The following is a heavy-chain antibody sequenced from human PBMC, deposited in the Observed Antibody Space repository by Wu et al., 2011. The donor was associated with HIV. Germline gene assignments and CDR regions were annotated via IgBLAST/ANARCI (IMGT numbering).Heavy chain of an antibody. D-gene: IGHD2-2*01. J-gene: IGHJ6*03. CDR1: GATFSTYA. CDR2: IIPIFGTA. Sequence: QVQLVQSGAEVKKPGSSVKVSCKASGATFSTYAVTWVRQAPGQGLEWMGRIIPIFGTANYAQKFQGRVTITADKSATTVYMELRSLRSEDTAMYYCARSGVSAEYYFYYMNVWGKGTTVTVSS. CDR3: ARSGVSAEYYFYYMNV. V-gene: IGHV1-69*06.